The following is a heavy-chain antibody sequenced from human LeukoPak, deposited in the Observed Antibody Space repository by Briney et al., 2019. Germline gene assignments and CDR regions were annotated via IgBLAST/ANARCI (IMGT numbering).Heavy chain of an antibody. CDR2: MNPNTGGT. Sequence: APVKVSCKASGYTFIDYYMHWVRQAPGQGLEWVGWMNPNTGGTNYAQKYQGRVTMTSDTSITTFYMELSNLESADTAIYYCARDVFAAYTTHHKFDPWGQGTLVTVSS. CDR3: ARDVFAAYTTHHKFDP. D-gene: IGHD2-2*02. J-gene: IGHJ5*02. V-gene: IGHV1-2*02. CDR1: GYTFIDYY.